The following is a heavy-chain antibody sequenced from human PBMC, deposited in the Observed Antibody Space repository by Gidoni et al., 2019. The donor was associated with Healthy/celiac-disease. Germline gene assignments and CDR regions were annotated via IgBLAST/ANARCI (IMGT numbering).Heavy chain of an antibody. CDR3: ASNPSTIFGVVTYYYGMDV. J-gene: IGHJ6*02. V-gene: IGHV1-3*01. CDR1: GYPFTSYA. D-gene: IGHD3-3*01. Sequence: QVQLVQSGAEVKKPGASVTVSCKASGYPFTSYAMHWVRQAPGQRLEWKGWIKAGNGNTKYSQKVQGRVTITRDTSASTAYMELSSLRSEDTAVYYCASNPSTIFGVVTYYYGMDVWGQGTTVTVSS. CDR2: IKAGNGNT.